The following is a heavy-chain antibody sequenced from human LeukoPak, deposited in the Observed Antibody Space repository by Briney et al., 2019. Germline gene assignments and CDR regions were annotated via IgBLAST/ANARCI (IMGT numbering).Heavy chain of an antibody. J-gene: IGHJ4*02. CDR2: VNHSGST. V-gene: IGHV4-34*01. D-gene: IGHD4-23*01. Sequence: PSETLSLTCAVYGGSFSGYYWSWIRQPPGKGLEWIGEVNHSGSTNYNPSLKSRVTISVDTSKSQFSLKLSSVTAADTAVYYCAREVRWYPNQYYFDYWGQGTLVTVSS. CDR1: GGSFSGYY. CDR3: AREVRWYPNQYYFDY.